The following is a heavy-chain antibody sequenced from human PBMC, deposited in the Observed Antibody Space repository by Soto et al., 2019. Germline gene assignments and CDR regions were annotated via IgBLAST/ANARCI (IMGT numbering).Heavy chain of an antibody. CDR2: INPNSGGT. J-gene: IGHJ6*02. CDR3: ARDGFEIRFLEWLSREV. Sequence: ASVKVSCKASGYTFTGYYMHWVRQAPGQGLEWMGWINPNSGGTNYAQKFQGWVTMTRDTSISTAYMELSRLRSDDTAVYYCARDGFEIRFLEWLSREVWGQGTTVTVSS. D-gene: IGHD3-3*01. CDR1: GYTFTGYY. V-gene: IGHV1-2*04.